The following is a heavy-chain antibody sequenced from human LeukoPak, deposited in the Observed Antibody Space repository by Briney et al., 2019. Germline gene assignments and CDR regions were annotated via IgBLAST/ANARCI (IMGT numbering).Heavy chain of an antibody. D-gene: IGHD3-10*01. V-gene: IGHV3-23*01. CDR2: VSGSGSST. J-gene: IGHJ4*02. CDR3: AKDQRGYGRIIDY. CDR1: GFTFSSYA. Sequence: GGSLRLSCAAPGFTFSSYAMSWVRQAPGKGLEWVSSVSGSGSSTYYADSVKGRFTISRGNSKNTLYLQMNSLRAEDTAVYYCAKDQRGYGRIIDYWGQGTLVTISS.